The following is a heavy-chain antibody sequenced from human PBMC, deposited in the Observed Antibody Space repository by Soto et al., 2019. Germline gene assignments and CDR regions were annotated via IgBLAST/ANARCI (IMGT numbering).Heavy chain of an antibody. Sequence: SVKVSCKASGGTFRIYALSWVRQAPGQGLEWMGWIIASNGNTKYAQKFQGRVTITRDTSASTAYMELSSLRSEDTAVYYCAREKRFLEWLSAPYGMDVWGQGTTVTVSS. V-gene: IGHV1-3*01. CDR1: GGTFRIYA. J-gene: IGHJ6*02. D-gene: IGHD3-3*01. CDR3: AREKRFLEWLSAPYGMDV. CDR2: IIASNGNT.